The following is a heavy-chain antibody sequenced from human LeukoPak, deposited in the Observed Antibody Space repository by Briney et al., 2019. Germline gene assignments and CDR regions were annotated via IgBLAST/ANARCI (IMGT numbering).Heavy chain of an antibody. Sequence: SETLSPTCTVSGGSISSRGFYWGWIRQSPAKGLEWIGSVLYSGKTYSNPSHKSRVTVSVDTSKNQFSLQLSSVTAADTAVYYCARLPSGDTGGYFDYWGQGTLVTVSS. CDR3: ARLPSGDTGGYFDY. J-gene: IGHJ4*02. V-gene: IGHV4-39*01. CDR1: GGSISSRGFY. CDR2: VLYSGKT. D-gene: IGHD4-17*01.